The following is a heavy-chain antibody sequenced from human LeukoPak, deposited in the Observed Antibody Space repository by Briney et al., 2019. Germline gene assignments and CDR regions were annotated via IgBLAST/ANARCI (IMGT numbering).Heavy chain of an antibody. CDR3: AIMHPYYDGNGYWVQ. Sequence: GGSLRLSCAASGFTFGSYAMSWVRQAPGKGLEWVSGINTNGGSTAYADSVKGRFTISRDNPRNTLYMQMNSLRAEDTDLYYCAIMHPYYDGNGYWVQWGQGTLVTVSS. V-gene: IGHV3-23*01. J-gene: IGHJ4*02. CDR1: GFTFGSYA. CDR2: INTNGGST. D-gene: IGHD3-22*01.